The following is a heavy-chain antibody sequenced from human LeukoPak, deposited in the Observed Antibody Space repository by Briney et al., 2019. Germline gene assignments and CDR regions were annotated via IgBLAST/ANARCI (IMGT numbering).Heavy chain of an antibody. Sequence: SQTLSLTCAISGDSVSSISVAWNWIRQSPSRGLEWLGRTYYRSKWYYEYAVSVKGRINVNPDPSKNQFSLQLNSVTPEDTAVYYCALARSEYHYGMDVWGQGTTVTVSS. CDR1: GDSVSSISVA. V-gene: IGHV6-1*01. CDR2: TYYRSKWYY. CDR3: ALARSEYHYGMDV. J-gene: IGHJ6*02.